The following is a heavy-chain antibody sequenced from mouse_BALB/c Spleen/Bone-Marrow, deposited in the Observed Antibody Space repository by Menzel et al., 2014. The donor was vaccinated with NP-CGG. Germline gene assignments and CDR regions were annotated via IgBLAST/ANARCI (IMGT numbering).Heavy chain of an antibody. J-gene: IGHJ3*01. V-gene: IGHV2-9*02. CDR1: GFSLXTYG. D-gene: IGHD2-4*01. CDR3: AREGFYYDKAY. CDR2: IWAGGST. Sequence: QVQLQQPGPGLVAPSQSLSITCTVSGFSLXTYGVHWVRQPPGKGLEWLGLIWAGGSTNYNSALMSRLSISKDNSKSQVFLKMNSLQTDDTAMYYCAREGFYYDKAYWGQGTLVTVSA.